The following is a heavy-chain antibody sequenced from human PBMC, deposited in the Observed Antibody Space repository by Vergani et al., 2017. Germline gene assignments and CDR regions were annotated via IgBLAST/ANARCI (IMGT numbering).Heavy chain of an antibody. CDR1: GFTFSSYA. CDR3: ARAYYDILTGGLDGWFDP. J-gene: IGHJ5*02. V-gene: IGHV3-30*04. CDR2: ISYDGSNK. D-gene: IGHD3-9*01. Sequence: QVQLVESGGGVVQPGRSLRLSCAASGFTFSSYAMNWVRQAQGKGLEWVAVISYDGSNKYYADSVKGRFTISRDNSKNTLYLQMNSLRAEDTAVYYCARAYYDILTGGLDGWFDPWGQGTLVTVSS.